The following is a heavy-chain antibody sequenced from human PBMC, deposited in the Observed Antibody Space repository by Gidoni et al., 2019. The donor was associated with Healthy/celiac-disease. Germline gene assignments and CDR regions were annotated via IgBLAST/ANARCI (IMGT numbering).Heavy chain of an antibody. CDR1: GFPFRDSY. J-gene: IGHJ4*02. Sequence: QVQLVESGGGLVKPGGSLRLSCAASGFPFRDSYLSWIRQAPGKGLDGFSYISSSGSTIYYADSVKGRFTISRDNAKNSLYLQMNSLRAEDTAVYYCARDKAKLLLWFGDYYFDYWGQGTLVTVSS. CDR2: ISSSGSTI. V-gene: IGHV3-11*01. D-gene: IGHD3-10*01. CDR3: ARDKAKLLLWFGDYYFDY.